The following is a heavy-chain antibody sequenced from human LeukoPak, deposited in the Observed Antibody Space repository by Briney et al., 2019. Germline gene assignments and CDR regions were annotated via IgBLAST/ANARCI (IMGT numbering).Heavy chain of an antibody. CDR1: GGSINYYY. Sequence: KPSETLSLTCTVSGGSINYYYWSWIRQPPGKGLEWIGYIYYRGSTNYNPSLNSRVTISVDTSKNQFSLKLTSVTAADTAVYYCARTTGNYGYYFDYWGQGTLATVSS. CDR2: IYYRGST. CDR3: ARTTGNYGYYFDY. D-gene: IGHD1-7*01. V-gene: IGHV4-59*01. J-gene: IGHJ4*02.